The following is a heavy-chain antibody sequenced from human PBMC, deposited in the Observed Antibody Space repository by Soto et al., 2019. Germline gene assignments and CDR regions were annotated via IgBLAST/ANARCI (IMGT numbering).Heavy chain of an antibody. CDR3: ARAIVLLVYAEYDAFDI. CDR1: GFTFGSYS. Sequence: GGSLILACAAAGFTFGSYSMNWVRQAPGKGLEWVSSISSSSSYIYYADSVKGRFTISRDNAKHSLYLQMNSLRAEDTAVYYCARAIVLLVYAEYDAFDIWGQATMLTVSS. D-gene: IGHD2-8*01. CDR2: ISSSSSYI. V-gene: IGHV3-21*01. J-gene: IGHJ3*02.